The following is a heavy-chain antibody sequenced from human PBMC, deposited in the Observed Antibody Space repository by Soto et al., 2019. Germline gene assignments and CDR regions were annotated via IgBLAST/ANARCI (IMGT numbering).Heavy chain of an antibody. CDR1: GDTVSSKGAT. Sequence: PSQPLSLTCAISGDTVSSKGATWNWVRQSPSRGLEWLGRTHFRSTWYNDYAVSLKGRITINADTSMNQFSLHLNSLTPEDTAMYYCASVSSGYHLSSWGQGTLVTVSS. V-gene: IGHV6-1*01. D-gene: IGHD3-10*02. CDR3: ASVSSGYHLSS. J-gene: IGHJ4*02. CDR2: THFRSTWYN.